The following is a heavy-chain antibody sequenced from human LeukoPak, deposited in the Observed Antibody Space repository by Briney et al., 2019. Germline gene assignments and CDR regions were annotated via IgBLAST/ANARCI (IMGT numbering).Heavy chain of an antibody. CDR2: IYYSGST. V-gene: IGHV4-59*08. CDR3: ARHTGSGSSFDY. CDR1: GGSISSYY. J-gene: IGHJ4*02. Sequence: PSETLSLTCTVSGGSISSYYWSWIRQPPGKGLEWIGYIYYSGSTNYNPSLKSRVTISVDTSKNQFSLKLGSVTAADTAVYYCARHTGSGSSFDYWGQGTLVTVSS. D-gene: IGHD3-10*01.